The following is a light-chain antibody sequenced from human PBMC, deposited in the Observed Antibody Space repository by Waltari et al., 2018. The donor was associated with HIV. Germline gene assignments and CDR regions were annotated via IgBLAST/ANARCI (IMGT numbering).Light chain of an antibody. Sequence: EIEMTPSPATPSVSPGEKATLSCRASQSVGGNLAWYQVRPGQAPSRLIYAATSRTTGFPGRFRGSGSGTEFTLTISSLQSEDFASYYCQQYNDWPQTCGQGTRVDIK. V-gene: IGKV3-15*01. CDR1: QSVGGN. CDR2: AAT. J-gene: IGKJ1*01. CDR3: QQYNDWPQT.